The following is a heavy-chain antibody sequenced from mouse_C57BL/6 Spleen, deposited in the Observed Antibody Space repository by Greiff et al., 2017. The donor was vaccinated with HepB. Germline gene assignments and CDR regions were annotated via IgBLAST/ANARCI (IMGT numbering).Heavy chain of an antibody. V-gene: IGHV3-6*01. CDR3: ARSRYDDAMDY. D-gene: IGHD2-12*01. CDR2: ISYDGSN. Sequence: EVKVEESGPGLVKPSQSLSLTCSVTGYSITSGYYWNWIRQFPGNKLEWMGYISYDGSNNYNPSLKNRISITRDTSKNQFFLKLNSVTTEDTATYYCARSRYDDAMDYWGQGTSVTVSS. CDR1: GYSITSGYY. J-gene: IGHJ4*01.